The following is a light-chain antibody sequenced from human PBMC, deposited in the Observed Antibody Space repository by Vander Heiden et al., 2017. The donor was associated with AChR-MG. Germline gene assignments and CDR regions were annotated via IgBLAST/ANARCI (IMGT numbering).Light chain of an antibody. J-gene: IGKJ3*01. CDR3: QQRSNWPST. CDR2: DAS. V-gene: IGKV3-11*01. Sequence: TVLTQSPATLSLSPGERATLYCRASQSVSTYLAWYQQKPGQAPRLLIYDASKRATGIPARFSGSGSGTDFTLTISSLEPEDSAFYYCQQRSNWPSTFGPGTKMDVK. CDR1: QSVSTY.